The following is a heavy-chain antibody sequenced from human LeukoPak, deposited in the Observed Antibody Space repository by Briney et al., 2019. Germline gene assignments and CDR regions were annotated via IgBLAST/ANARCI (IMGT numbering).Heavy chain of an antibody. CDR3: ARGIAARSIDY. J-gene: IGHJ4*02. Sequence: PSQTLSLTCTVSGGSISSGGYYWSWIRQPPGKGLEWIGYIYHSGSTYYNPSLKSRVTISVDRSKNQFSLKLSSVTAADTAVYYCARGIAARSIDYWGQGTLVTVSS. D-gene: IGHD6-6*01. CDR2: IYHSGST. V-gene: IGHV4-30-2*01. CDR1: GGSISSGGYY.